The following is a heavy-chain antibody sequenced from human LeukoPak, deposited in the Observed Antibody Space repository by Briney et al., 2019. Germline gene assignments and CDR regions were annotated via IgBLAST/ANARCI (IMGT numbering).Heavy chain of an antibody. J-gene: IGHJ4*02. CDR3: TRDHCRGDNCPSFDY. D-gene: IGHD2-15*01. Sequence: ASVKVSCKPSGYTFTSFGISWVRQAPGQGLEWMGWIGAYNGDTNYQQKLQGRVTMTTDTSTSTAYMDLRSLRSDDTAVYYCTRDHCRGDNCPSFDYWGQGTLVTVSS. CDR2: IGAYNGDT. CDR1: GYTFTSFG. V-gene: IGHV1-18*04.